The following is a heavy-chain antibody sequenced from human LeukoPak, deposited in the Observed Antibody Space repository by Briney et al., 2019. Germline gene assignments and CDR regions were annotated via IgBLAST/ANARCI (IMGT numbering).Heavy chain of an antibody. CDR3: ARGYDFWSGYLYDY. V-gene: IGHV4-59*11. J-gene: IGHJ4*02. CDR2: IYYSGST. CDR1: GGSISSHY. Sequence: SETLSLTCTVSGGSISSHYWSWIRQPPGKGLEWIGYIYYSGSTNYNPSLKSRVTISVDTSKNQFSLKLSSVTAADTVVYYCARGYDFWSGYLYDYWGQGTLVTVSS. D-gene: IGHD3-3*01.